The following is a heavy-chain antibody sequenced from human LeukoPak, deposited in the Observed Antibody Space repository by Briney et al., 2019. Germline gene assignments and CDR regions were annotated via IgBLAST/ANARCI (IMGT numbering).Heavy chain of an antibody. Sequence: SETLSLTCTVSGGSISTYYWNWIRHPPGKGLEWIGYIYHSGSTNYNPSLKSRVTISVDTSKNQFSLKLSSVTAADTAVYYCARSLAYCGGDCFDNWFDPWGQGTLVTVSS. CDR1: GGSISTYY. J-gene: IGHJ5*02. V-gene: IGHV4-59*01. D-gene: IGHD2-21*02. CDR3: ARSLAYCGGDCFDNWFDP. CDR2: IYHSGST.